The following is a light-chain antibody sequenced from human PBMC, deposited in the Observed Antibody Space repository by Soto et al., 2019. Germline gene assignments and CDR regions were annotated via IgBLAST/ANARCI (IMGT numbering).Light chain of an antibody. CDR1: QSVSSY. CDR3: QQHGTSPIT. Sequence: EIVSTQSPATLSLSPGERATLSCRASQSVSSYLAWYQQKPGQAPRLLIYDASNRATGIPDRFSGSGSGTDFTLTISRLEPEDFAVYYCQQHGTSPITFGQGTRLEIK. CDR2: DAS. V-gene: IGKV3-11*01. J-gene: IGKJ5*01.